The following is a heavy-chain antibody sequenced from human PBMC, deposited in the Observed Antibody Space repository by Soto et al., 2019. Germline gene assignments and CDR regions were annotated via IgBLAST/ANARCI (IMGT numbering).Heavy chain of an antibody. CDR2: IVVGSGNT. V-gene: IGHV1-58*01. D-gene: IGHD5-18*01. CDR1: GFTFTSSA. CDR3: AAVADTAMVNSY. Sequence: QMQLVQSGAEVKKPGSSVTVSCKASGFTFTSSAVQWVRQSLGQRHEWIGWIVVGSGNTNYAQKFQERVTITRDMSTSTAYMELSSLRSEDTAVYYCAAVADTAMVNSYWGQGTLVTVSS. J-gene: IGHJ4*02.